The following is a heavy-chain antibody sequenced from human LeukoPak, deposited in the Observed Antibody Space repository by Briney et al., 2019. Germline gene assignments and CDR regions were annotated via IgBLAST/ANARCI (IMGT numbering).Heavy chain of an antibody. D-gene: IGHD1-26*01. CDR2: ISDTGKT. Sequence: SETLSLTFSVSGASPSSFYWGWLPPSPGKGLEWIGYISDTGKTDSNPSLKSRVTISLGTSKTQFSLRLRSVTAADSAVYYCATGYYEPFATWGPGILVTVSS. V-gene: IGHV4-59*01. J-gene: IGHJ5*02. CDR3: ATGYYEPFAT. CDR1: GASPSSFY.